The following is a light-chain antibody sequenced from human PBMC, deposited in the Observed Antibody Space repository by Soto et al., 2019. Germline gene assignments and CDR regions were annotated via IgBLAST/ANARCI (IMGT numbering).Light chain of an antibody. V-gene: IGKV3-20*01. Sequence: EILMTQSPSTLSVSPGERVTLSCRASQSVGNNLAWHQQKPGQAPRLLIYGASNRATGIPDRLSGSGSGTDFTLTISRLEPEDFAVYYCQQYGSSGTFGQGTKVDIK. CDR1: QSVGNN. CDR2: GAS. CDR3: QQYGSSGT. J-gene: IGKJ1*01.